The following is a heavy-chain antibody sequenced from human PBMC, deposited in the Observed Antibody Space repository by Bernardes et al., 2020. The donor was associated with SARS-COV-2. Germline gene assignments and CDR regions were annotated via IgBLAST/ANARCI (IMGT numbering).Heavy chain of an antibody. J-gene: IGHJ6*02. Sequence: GSLRLSCAASRFTFSDYWMSWVRQAPGKGLEWVADINQHGSEKKYVDSVKGRFTISRDNAENSLHLQMNSLRVEDTAVYYCARWGAVLAAPWYYGMDVWGRGTTVTVSS. V-gene: IGHV3-7*01. CDR3: ARWGAVLAAPWYYGMDV. D-gene: IGHD2-2*01. CDR2: INQHGSEK. CDR1: RFTFSDYW.